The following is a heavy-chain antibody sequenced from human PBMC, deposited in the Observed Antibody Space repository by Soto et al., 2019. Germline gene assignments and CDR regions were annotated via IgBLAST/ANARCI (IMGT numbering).Heavy chain of an antibody. CDR3: ARARAGCDAFDI. CDR1: GCTFSSYA. V-gene: IGHV1-69*13. CDR2: IIPNFGTA. Sequence: SVKVSCKASGCTFSSYAISWVRQAPGQGLEWMGGIIPNFGTANYAQKFQGRVTITADESTSTAYMELSSLRSEDTAVYYCARARAGCDAFDIWGQGTMVTVSS. J-gene: IGHJ3*02. D-gene: IGHD6-19*01.